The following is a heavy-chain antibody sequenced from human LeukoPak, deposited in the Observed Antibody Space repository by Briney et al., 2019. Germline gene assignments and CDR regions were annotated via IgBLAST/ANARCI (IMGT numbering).Heavy chain of an antibody. Sequence: GSSLRLSCAASGFAFSSHAIHWVRQAPGKGLEWVSIISYDGSNKYYADSVKGRFTISRNNSKNTLYLQINSLGTEDTAVYYCARGGSGSYYYYFYYMDVWGKGTTVTVSS. CDR2: ISYDGSNK. D-gene: IGHD3-10*01. CDR1: GFAFSSHA. J-gene: IGHJ6*03. V-gene: IGHV3-30*01. CDR3: ARGGSGSYYYYFYYMDV.